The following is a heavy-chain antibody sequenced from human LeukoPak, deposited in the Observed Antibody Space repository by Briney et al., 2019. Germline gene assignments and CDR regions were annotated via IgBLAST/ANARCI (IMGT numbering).Heavy chain of an antibody. CDR3: ARDYGGSSPFDY. CDR1: GFTFSSYG. CDR2: IRYDGSNK. D-gene: IGHD4-23*01. J-gene: IGHJ4*02. Sequence: HPGGSLRLSCAASGFTFSSYGMHWVRQAPGKGLEWVAFIRYDGSNKYYADSVKGRFTISRDSAKNSLYLQMNSLRAEDTAVYYCARDYGGSSPFDYWGQGTLVTVSS. V-gene: IGHV3-30*02.